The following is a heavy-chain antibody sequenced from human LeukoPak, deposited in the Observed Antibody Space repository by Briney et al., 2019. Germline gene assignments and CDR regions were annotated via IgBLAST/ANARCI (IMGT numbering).Heavy chain of an antibody. CDR1: GRLFSNSG. D-gene: IGHD4-17*01. CDR3: ARGPPDTTVTQSEYFQN. V-gene: IGHV1-69*13. Sequence: LVKVCYSTVGRLFSNSGPSGGPEAPGQGVGCMRVILPLFGIPVYADNFRGRVTITADETTATVYMDLSSLTSDDTAVYYCARGPPDTTVTQSEYFQNWGRGTLVTVSS. CDR2: ILPLFGIP. J-gene: IGHJ1*01.